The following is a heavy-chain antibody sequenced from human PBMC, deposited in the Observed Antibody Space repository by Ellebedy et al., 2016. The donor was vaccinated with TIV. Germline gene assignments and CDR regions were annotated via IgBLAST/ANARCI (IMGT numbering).Heavy chain of an antibody. CDR1: GYTFTGYY. J-gene: IGHJ6*03. CDR3: ARDLLLWFGDPRNYYYYMDV. V-gene: IGHV1-2*02. CDR2: INPNSGGT. D-gene: IGHD3-10*01. Sequence: ASVKVSXXASGYTFTGYYMHWVRQAPGQGLEWMGWINPNSGGTNYAQKFQGRVTMTRDTSISTAYMELSRLRSDDTAVYYCARDLLLWFGDPRNYYYYMDVWGKGTTVTVSS.